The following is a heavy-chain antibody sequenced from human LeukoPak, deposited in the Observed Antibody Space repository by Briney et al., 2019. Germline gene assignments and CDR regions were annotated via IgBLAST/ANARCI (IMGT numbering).Heavy chain of an antibody. D-gene: IGHD6-19*01. CDR2: IYHSGST. J-gene: IGHJ4*02. V-gene: IGHV4-38-2*02. CDR1: GYSISSGYY. Sequence: ASETLSLTCAVSGYSISSGYYWGWIRQPPGKGLEWIGRIYHSGSTYYNPSLKSRVTISVDTSKNQFSLKLSPVTAADTAVYYCAREAAVAKRGDYFDYWGQGTLVTVSS. CDR3: AREAAVAKRGDYFDY.